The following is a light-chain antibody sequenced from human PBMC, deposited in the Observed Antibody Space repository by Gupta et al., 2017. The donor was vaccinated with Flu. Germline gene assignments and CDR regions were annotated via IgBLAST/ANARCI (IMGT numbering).Light chain of an antibody. CDR1: SSNIVSNT. CDR2: SNN. V-gene: IGLV1-44*01. Sequence: QSVLTQPPSASGTPGQRVTISCSGSSSNIVSNTVNWYQQLPGTAPKLLIYSNNQRPSGVPDRFSGSKSGTPASLAISGLQSEDEADYYCAAWDDSLNGPYVFGTGTKVTVL. CDR3: AAWDDSLNGPYV. J-gene: IGLJ1*01.